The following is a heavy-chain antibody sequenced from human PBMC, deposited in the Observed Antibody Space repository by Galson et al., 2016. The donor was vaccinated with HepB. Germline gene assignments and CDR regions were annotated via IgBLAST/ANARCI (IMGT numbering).Heavy chain of an antibody. J-gene: IGHJ4*02. V-gene: IGHV3-23*01. CDR1: GFTFTTHA. Sequence: SLRLSCAASGFTFTTHAMTWVRQAPGKGLEWVSGISANGRKTFYADSVRGRFSISRDNSKNILYLQMNNLTAEATAVYYCAKAAFPAPDIVATGTADHWGRGTLVTVSS. CDR2: ISANGRKT. CDR3: AKAAFPAPDIVATGTADH. D-gene: IGHD5-12*01.